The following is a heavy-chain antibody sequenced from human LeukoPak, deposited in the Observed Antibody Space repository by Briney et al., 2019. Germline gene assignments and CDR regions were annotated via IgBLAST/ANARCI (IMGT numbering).Heavy chain of an antibody. CDR1: GFTFGDYA. CDR3: TRGWAYCSGGSCYSWGAFDI. Sequence: PGRSLRLSCTASGFTFGDYAMSWLRQAPGKGLEWVGFIRSKAYGGTTEYAASVKGRFTISRDDSKSIAYLQMNSLKTEDTAVYYCTRGWAYCSGGSCYSWGAFDIWGQGTMVTVSS. D-gene: IGHD2-15*01. J-gene: IGHJ3*02. V-gene: IGHV3-49*03. CDR2: IRSKAYGGTT.